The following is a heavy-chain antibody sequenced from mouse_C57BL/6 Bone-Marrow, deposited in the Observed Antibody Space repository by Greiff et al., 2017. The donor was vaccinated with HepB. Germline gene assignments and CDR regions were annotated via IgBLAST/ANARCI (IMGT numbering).Heavy chain of an antibody. V-gene: IGHV10-3*01. D-gene: IGHD1-2*01. CDR3: VRDTTAPRWGYFDV. Sequence: EVQGVESGGGLVQPKGSLKLSCAASGFTFNTYAMHWVRQAPGKGLEWVARIRSKSSNYATYYADSVKDRFTISRDDSQSMLYLQMNNLKTEDTAMYYCVRDTTAPRWGYFDVWGTGTTVTVSS. CDR1: GFTFNTYA. CDR2: IRSKSSNYAT. J-gene: IGHJ1*03.